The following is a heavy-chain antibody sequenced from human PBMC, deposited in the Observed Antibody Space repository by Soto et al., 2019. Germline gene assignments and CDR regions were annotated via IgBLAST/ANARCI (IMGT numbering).Heavy chain of an antibody. J-gene: IGHJ6*02. Sequence: EVQLVESGGGLVQPGGSLRLSCAASGFTFSSYWMHWVRQAPGKGLVWVSRINSDGSSTSYADSVKGRFTISRDNAKNTLYLQMNRLRAEDTAVYYCARDGYCSSTSCYYYYYGMDVWGQGTTVTVSS. CDR2: INSDGSST. CDR1: GFTFSSYW. V-gene: IGHV3-74*01. D-gene: IGHD2-2*01. CDR3: ARDGYCSSTSCYYYYYGMDV.